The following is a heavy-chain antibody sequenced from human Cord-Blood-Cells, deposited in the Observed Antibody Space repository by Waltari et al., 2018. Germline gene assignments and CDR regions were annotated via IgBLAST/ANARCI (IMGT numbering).Heavy chain of an antibody. CDR2: IYYSGST. J-gene: IGHJ4*02. Sequence: QLQLQESGPGLVMPSEPLSLTCTVSGGSISSSSYYWGWIRQPPGKGLEWIWSIYYSGSTYYHASLKSQVSIYVDTANNQVSLRLSSVTAADTAVYYCARHSYGDFDYWGQGTRVAISS. V-gene: IGHV4-39*01. CDR1: GGSISSSSYY. CDR3: ARHSYGDFDY. D-gene: IGHD4-17*01.